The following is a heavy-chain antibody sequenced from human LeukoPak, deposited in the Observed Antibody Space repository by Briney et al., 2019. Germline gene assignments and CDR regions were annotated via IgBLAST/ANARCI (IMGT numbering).Heavy chain of an antibody. Sequence: GGSLRLSCAASGFTFSSYSMNWVRQAPGKGREWVSSISSRSSYIYYADSVKGRFTISRDNAKNSLYLHMNSLRAEDTAVYYWARVSSDSSGYSLDSLAIWSQGTMVTVSS. CDR2: ISSRSSYI. CDR1: GFTFSSYS. V-gene: IGHV3-21*01. CDR3: ARVSSDSSGYSLDSLAI. J-gene: IGHJ3*02. D-gene: IGHD3-22*01.